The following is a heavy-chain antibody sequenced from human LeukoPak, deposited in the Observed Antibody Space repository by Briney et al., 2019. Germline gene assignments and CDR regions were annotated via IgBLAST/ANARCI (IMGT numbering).Heavy chain of an antibody. D-gene: IGHD6-13*01. V-gene: IGHV1-69*06. CDR1: GGTFSSYA. J-gene: IGHJ6*03. CDR3: AREIAAAGIGLYYYYMDV. CDR2: IIPIFGTA. Sequence: ASVKVSCKASGGTFSSYAISWVRQAPGQGLEWMGGIIPIFGTANYAQKFQGRVTMTEDTSTDTAYMKLSSLRSEDTAVYYCAREIAAAGIGLYYYYMDVWGKGTTVTVSS.